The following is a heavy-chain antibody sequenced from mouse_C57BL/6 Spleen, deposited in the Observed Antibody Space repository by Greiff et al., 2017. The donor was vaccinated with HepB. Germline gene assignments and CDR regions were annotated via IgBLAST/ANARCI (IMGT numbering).Heavy chain of an antibody. J-gene: IGHJ1*03. CDR1: GYTFTDYY. Sequence: VQLQQSGPVLVKPGASVKMSCKASGYTFTDYYMNWVKQSHGKSLEWIGVINPYNGGTSYNQKFKGKATLTVDKSSSTAYMELNSLTSEDSAVYYCARFMNAYWYFDVWGTGTTVTVSS. D-gene: IGHD1-1*01. CDR2: INPYNGGT. V-gene: IGHV1-19*01. CDR3: ARFMNAYWYFDV.